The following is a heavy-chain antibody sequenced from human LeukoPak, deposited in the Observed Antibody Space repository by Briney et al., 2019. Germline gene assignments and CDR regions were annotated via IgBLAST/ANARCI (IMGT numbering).Heavy chain of an antibody. J-gene: IGHJ2*01. CDR3: AKDGPKLRFLEWLLRNWYFDL. CDR2: IRYDGSNK. D-gene: IGHD3-3*01. V-gene: IGHV3-30*02. CDR1: GFTFSSYC. Sequence: GGSLRLSCAASGFTFSSYCMHWVRQAPGKGLEWVAFIRYDGSNKYYADSVKGRFTISRDNSKNTLYLQMNSLRAEDTAVYYCAKDGPKLRFLEWLLRNWYFDLWGRGTLVTVSS.